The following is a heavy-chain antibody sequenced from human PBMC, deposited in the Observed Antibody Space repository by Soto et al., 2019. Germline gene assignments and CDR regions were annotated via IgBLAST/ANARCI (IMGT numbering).Heavy chain of an antibody. CDR3: ARDRGPPLWFGESLNWFDP. V-gene: IGHV1-18*01. J-gene: IGHJ5*02. Sequence: ASVKVSCTASGYTFTSYGISWVRQAPGQGLEWMGWISAYNGNTNYAQKLQGRVTMTTDTSTSTAYMELRSLRSDDTAVYYCARDRGPPLWFGESLNWFDPWGQGTLVTVYS. CDR2: ISAYNGNT. D-gene: IGHD3-10*01. CDR1: GYTFTSYG.